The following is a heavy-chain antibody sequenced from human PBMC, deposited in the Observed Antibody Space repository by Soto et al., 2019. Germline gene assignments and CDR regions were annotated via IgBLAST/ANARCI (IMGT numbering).Heavy chain of an antibody. CDR3: ARDKGDYGMDV. CDR2: TSYRGST. J-gene: IGHJ6*02. Sequence: SETLSLTCTVSGGSISSGGYYWNWIRQHPGKGLEWIGHTSYRGSTFYNPSLKSRLTISVDTSKNLLSLKLSSVTAADTALYFCARDKGDYGMDVWGQGTTVTVSS. V-gene: IGHV4-31*03. CDR1: GGSISSGGYY.